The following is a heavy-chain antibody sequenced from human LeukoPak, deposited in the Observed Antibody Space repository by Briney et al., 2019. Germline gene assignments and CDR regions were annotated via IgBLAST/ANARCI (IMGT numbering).Heavy chain of an antibody. CDR3: ARVDGSPDY. CDR2: FDPEDGET. J-gene: IGHJ4*02. V-gene: IGHV1-24*01. Sequence: ASVTVSCKVSGYTLTELSMHWVRQAPGKGLEWMGGFDPEDGETIYAQKFQGRVTITRDTSISTVYMELSSLRSEDTAVYFCARVDGSPDYWGQGTLVTVSS. CDR1: GYTLTELS. D-gene: IGHD2-15*01.